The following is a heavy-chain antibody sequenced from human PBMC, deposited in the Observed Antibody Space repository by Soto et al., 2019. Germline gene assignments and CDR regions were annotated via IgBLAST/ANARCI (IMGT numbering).Heavy chain of an antibody. CDR2: IGSDSVWI. J-gene: IGHJ4*02. CDR3: ASGSYGDYSD. D-gene: IGHD4-17*01. Sequence: GGSLRLSCAASGFTFSSSTMNWVRQAPGKGLEWVSSIGSDSVWIYYAASVKGRFTISRDNAKNSLFLQMSSLRAEDTAVYYCASGSYGDYSDWGQGTLVTVSS. CDR1: GFTFSSST. V-gene: IGHV3-21*01.